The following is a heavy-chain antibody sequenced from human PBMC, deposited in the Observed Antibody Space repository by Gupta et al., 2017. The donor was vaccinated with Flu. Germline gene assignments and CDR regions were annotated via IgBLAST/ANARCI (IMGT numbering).Heavy chain of an antibody. D-gene: IGHD2-2*01. CDR1: GFTFSNAW. CDR3: TTAPAANYYYYYYGMDV. CDR2: IKSKTDGGTT. Sequence: EVQLVESGGGLVKPGGSLRLSCAASGFTFSNAWMSWVRQAPGKGLEWVGRIKSKTDGGTTDDAAPVKGRFTISRDDSKNTLYLQMNSLKTEDTAVYYCTTAPAANYYYYYYGMDVWGQGTTVTVSS. J-gene: IGHJ6*02. V-gene: IGHV3-15*01.